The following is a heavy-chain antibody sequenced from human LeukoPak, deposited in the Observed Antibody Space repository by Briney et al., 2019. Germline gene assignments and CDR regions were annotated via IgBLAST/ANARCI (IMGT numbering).Heavy chain of an antibody. CDR1: GFTFSSYS. D-gene: IGHD3-10*01. J-gene: IGHJ4*02. CDR3: ARCRAFGHFDY. Sequence: PGGSLRLSCAASGFTFSSYSMNWVRQAPGKGLEWVSSINSDSSLMFYAESVKGRFTISRDNARNSLYLQMNSLRAEDTAVYYCARCRAFGHFDYWGQGTLVTVSS. V-gene: IGHV3-21*01. CDR2: INSDSSLM.